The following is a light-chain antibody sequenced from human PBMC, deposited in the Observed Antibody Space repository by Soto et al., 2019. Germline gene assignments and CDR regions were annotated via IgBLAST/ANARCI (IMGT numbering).Light chain of an antibody. Sequence: EFVLTQYPATLSLSLCERSTRSCRASQSVSSYLAWYQQKPGQAPRLLIYDASNRATGIPARFTGSGSGTDFTLTISSLEPEDFAVYYCQQRSNWPPKITFGQGTRLEIK. CDR1: QSVSSY. CDR3: QQRSNWPPKIT. CDR2: DAS. J-gene: IGKJ5*01. V-gene: IGKV3-11*01.